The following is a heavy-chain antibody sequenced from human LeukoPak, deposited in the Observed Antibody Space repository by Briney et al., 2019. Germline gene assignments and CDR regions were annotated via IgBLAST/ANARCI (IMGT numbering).Heavy chain of an antibody. CDR2: ISGSGGST. V-gene: IGHV3-23*01. D-gene: IGHD3-3*01. CDR3: AKDKTPGVVKYYYYMDV. J-gene: IGHJ6*03. CDR1: GFTFSSYA. Sequence: GGSLRLSCAASGFTFSSYAMSWVRRAPGKGLEWVSGISGSGGSTYYADSVKGRFTISRDNSKNTLYLQMNSLRAEDTAVYYCAKDKTPGVVKYYYYMDVWGKGTTVTVSS.